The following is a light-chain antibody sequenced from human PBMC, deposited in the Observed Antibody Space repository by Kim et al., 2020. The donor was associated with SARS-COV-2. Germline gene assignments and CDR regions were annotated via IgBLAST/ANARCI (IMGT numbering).Light chain of an antibody. Sequence: QSALTQPASVSGSPGQSITISCTGTSSDVGSYNLVSWYQQHPGKAPKLMIYEGSKRLSGVSNRFSGSKSGNTASLTISGLQAEDEADYYCCSYAGSSTWVFGGGTQLTVL. CDR3: CSYAGSSTWV. CDR2: EGS. V-gene: IGLV2-23*01. CDR1: SSDVGSYNL. J-gene: IGLJ3*02.